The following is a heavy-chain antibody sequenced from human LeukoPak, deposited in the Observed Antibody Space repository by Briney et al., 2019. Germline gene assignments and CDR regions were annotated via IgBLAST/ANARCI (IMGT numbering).Heavy chain of an antibody. CDR2: INPSGGST. CDR1: GYTFTSYY. D-gene: IGHD2-2*01. CDR3: ARGGPNIVVVPAAVSYILFDY. V-gene: IGHV1-46*01. J-gene: IGHJ4*02. Sequence: ASVKVSCKASGYTFTSYYMHWVRQAPGQGLEWMGIINPSGGSTSYAQKFQGRVTMTRDTSTSTVYMELSSLRSEDTAVYYCARGGPNIVVVPAAVSYILFDYWGQGTLVTVSS.